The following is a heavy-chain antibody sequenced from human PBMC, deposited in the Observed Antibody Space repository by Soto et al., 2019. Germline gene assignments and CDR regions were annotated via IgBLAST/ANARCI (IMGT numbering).Heavy chain of an antibody. CDR3: ARGGRGSGSYRPGDY. V-gene: IGHV1-18*01. CDR2: ISPFNGNT. CDR1: GYTFTSYA. J-gene: IGHJ4*02. Sequence: ASVKVSCKASGYTFTSYAISWVRQAPGQGLEWMGWISPFNGNTNYAQKVQGRVTMTTDTSTSTAYMELRSLRSDDTAVYYCARGGRGSGSYRPGDYWGQGTLVTVSS. D-gene: IGHD3-10*01.